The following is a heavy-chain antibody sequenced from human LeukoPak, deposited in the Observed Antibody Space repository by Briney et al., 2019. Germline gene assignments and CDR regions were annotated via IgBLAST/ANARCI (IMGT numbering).Heavy chain of an antibody. D-gene: IGHD2-2*01. Sequence: PSETLSLTCTVSGDSIISSNYYWVWIRQPPGKGLEWIGTIYYSGSTFYSLSLKSRITISVDTSKNQFSLKLSSVTAADTAVYYCARLLVPGWFDPWGQGTLVTVSS. V-gene: IGHV4-39*01. CDR3: ARLLVPGWFDP. CDR1: GDSIISSNYY. CDR2: IYYSGST. J-gene: IGHJ5*02.